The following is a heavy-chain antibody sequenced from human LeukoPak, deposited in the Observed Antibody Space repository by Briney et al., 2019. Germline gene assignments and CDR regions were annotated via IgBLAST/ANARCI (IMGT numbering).Heavy chain of an antibody. V-gene: IGHV1-69*04. CDR3: ARDLSTVTTSKNWFDP. Sequence: GASVKVSCKASGGTFSSYAISWVRQAPGQGLEWMGRIIPIFGIANYAQKFQGRVTITADKSTSTAYMELSSLRSEDTAVYYCARDLSTVTTSKNWFDPWGQGTLVTVSS. CDR2: IIPIFGIA. CDR1: GGTFSSYA. D-gene: IGHD4-17*01. J-gene: IGHJ5*02.